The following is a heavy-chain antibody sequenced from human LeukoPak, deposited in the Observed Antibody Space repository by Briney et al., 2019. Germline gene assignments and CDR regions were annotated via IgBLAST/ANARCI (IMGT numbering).Heavy chain of an antibody. J-gene: IGHJ6*02. CDR2: IYHSGST. Sequence: SETLSLTCAVSGGSISSSNWWSWVRQPPGKGLEWFGEIYHSGSTNYNPSLKSRVTISVDTSKNQFSLKLSSVTAADTAVYYCARGRIAVAGTYYYYYGMDVWGQGTTVTVSS. CDR1: GGSISSSNW. D-gene: IGHD6-19*01. CDR3: ARGRIAVAGTYYYYYGMDV. V-gene: IGHV4-4*02.